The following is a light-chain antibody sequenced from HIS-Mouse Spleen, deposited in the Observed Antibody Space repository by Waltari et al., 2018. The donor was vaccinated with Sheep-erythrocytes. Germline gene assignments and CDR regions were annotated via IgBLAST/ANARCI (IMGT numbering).Light chain of an antibody. CDR2: SNN. J-gene: IGLJ2*01. CDR3: AAWDDSLNGVV. CDR1: SSNIGRNT. V-gene: IGLV1-44*01. Sequence: QSVLTQPPSASGTPGQRVTISCSGSSSNIGRNTVNWYQQLPGTAPKPLIYSNNPRPSGVPDRFSGSKSGTSASLAISGLQSEDEADYYCAAWDDSLNGVVFGGGTKLTVL.